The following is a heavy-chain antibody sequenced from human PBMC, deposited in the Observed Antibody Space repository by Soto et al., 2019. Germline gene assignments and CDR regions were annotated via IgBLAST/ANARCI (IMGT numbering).Heavy chain of an antibody. V-gene: IGHV3-33*01. CDR2: IWYDGSNK. CDR3: ARERGSYVDYYYGMDV. CDR1: GFTFSSYG. J-gene: IGHJ6*02. Sequence: GGSLRLSCAASGFTFSSYGMHWVRQAPGKGLEWVAVIWYDGSNKYYADSVKGRFTISRDNSKNTLYLQMNSLRAEDTAVYYCARERGSYVDYYYGMDVWGQGTTVTVSS. D-gene: IGHD1-26*01.